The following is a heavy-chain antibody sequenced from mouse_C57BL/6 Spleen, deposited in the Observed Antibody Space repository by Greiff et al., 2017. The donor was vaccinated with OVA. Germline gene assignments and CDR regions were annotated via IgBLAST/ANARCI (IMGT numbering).Heavy chain of an antibody. CDR3: ARSITTVVADYFDY. D-gene: IGHD1-1*01. CDR2: IYPGDGDT. Sequence: VHLVESGPELVKPGASVKISCKASGYAFSSSWMNWVKQRPGKGLEWIGRIYPGDGDTNYNGKFKGKATLTADKSSSTAYMQLSSLTSEDSAVYFCARSITTVVADYFDYWGQGTTLTVSS. CDR1: GYAFSSSW. V-gene: IGHV1-82*01. J-gene: IGHJ2*01.